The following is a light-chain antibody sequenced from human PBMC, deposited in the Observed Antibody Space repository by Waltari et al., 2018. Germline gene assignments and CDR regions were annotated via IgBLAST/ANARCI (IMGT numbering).Light chain of an antibody. CDR2: DVS. Sequence: QSALTQPRSVSGSPGQSVTISCTGTSSDVGGYKYLSWYQHHPGKAPKLMIYDVSKRPSGVPDRFSGSKSGNTASLTISGLQAEDEADYYCCSYAGSFYVFGTGTKVTVL. J-gene: IGLJ1*01. CDR1: SSDVGGYKY. CDR3: CSYAGSFYV. V-gene: IGLV2-11*01.